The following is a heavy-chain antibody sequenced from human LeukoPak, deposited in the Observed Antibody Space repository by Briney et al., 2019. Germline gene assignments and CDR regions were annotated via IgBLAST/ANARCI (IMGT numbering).Heavy chain of an antibody. D-gene: IGHD2-15*01. J-gene: IGHJ3*02. CDR2: ISGSGGST. CDR3: ANLERKGLVVVAAGPAFDI. Sequence: GGSLRLSCAASGFTFSSYAMSWVRQAPGKGLEWVSAISGSGGSTYYADSVKGRFTISRDNSKNTLYLQMNSLRAEDTAVYYCANLERKGLVVVAAGPAFDIWGQGTMVTLSS. V-gene: IGHV3-23*01. CDR1: GFTFSSYA.